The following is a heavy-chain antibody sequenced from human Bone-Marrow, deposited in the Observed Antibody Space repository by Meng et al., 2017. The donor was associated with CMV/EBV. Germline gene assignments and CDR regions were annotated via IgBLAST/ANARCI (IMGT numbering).Heavy chain of an antibody. CDR3: ARDPYYYDSSGYYFS. Sequence: LWISRAASGFTFSSYSMNWVRQAPGKRLEWVSSISSTSSYIYYADSVKGRFTISRDNAKNSLNLQMNSLRAEDTAVYNCARDPYYYDSSGYYFSWGQGTLVTVSS. CDR1: GFTFSSYS. J-gene: IGHJ5*02. V-gene: IGHV3-21*01. D-gene: IGHD3-22*01. CDR2: ISSTSSYI.